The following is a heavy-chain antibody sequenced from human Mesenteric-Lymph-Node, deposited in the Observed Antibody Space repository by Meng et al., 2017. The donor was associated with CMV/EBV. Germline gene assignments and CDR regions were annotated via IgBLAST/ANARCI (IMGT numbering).Heavy chain of an antibody. CDR2: ISSSSSYI. V-gene: IGHV3-21*01. Sequence: GESLKISCVASGFTFSNYAMSWVRQAPGKGLEWVSSISSSSSYIYYADSVKGRFTISRDNAKNSLYLQMNSLKAEDTAVYYCASSLRALGGMDVWGQGTTVTVSS. CDR1: GFTFSNYA. CDR3: ASSLRALGGMDV. D-gene: IGHD4-17*01. J-gene: IGHJ6*02.